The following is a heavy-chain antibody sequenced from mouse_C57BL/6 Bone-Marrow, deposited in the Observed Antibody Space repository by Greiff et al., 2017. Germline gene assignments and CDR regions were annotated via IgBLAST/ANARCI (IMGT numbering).Heavy chain of an antibody. Sequence: EVQLQQPGAELVKPGASVKMSCKASGYTFTSSWITWVKQRPEQGLEWIGWIDPENGDTEYASKFQGKATITADTSSNTAYLQLSSLTSEDTGVYYCTTWGSSCYFDYWGQGTTLTVSS. J-gene: IGHJ2*01. V-gene: IGHV14-4*01. CDR3: TTWGSSCYFDY. CDR1: GYTFTSSW. D-gene: IGHD1-1*01. CDR2: IDPENGDT.